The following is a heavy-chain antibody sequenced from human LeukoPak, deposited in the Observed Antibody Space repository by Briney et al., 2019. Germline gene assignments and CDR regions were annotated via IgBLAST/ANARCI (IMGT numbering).Heavy chain of an antibody. CDR1: GFSFSSYF. J-gene: IGHJ3*02. Sequence: PGGSLRLSCAASGFSFSSYFMTWVRQAPGKGLEWEAAMSCDGSNQLYADSLQGRFTILRDNSKNTLYLQMNSLRAEDTAVYYCAKAGYYESSGYYSGREAFDIWGQGTMVTVFS. CDR2: MSCDGSNQ. V-gene: IGHV3-30*18. CDR3: AKAGYYESSGYYSGREAFDI. D-gene: IGHD3-22*01.